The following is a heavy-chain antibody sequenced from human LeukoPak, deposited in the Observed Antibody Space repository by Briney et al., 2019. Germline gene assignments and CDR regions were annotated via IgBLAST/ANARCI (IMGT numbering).Heavy chain of an antibody. V-gene: IGHV3-30*03. CDR3: ARERGSPTAWDY. CDR2: ISYDGSNK. D-gene: IGHD3-10*01. CDR1: GFTFSSYS. Sequence: GGSLRLSCAASGFTFSSYSMNWVRQAPGKGLEWVAVISYDGSNKYYADSVKGRFTISRDNSKNTLYLQMNSLRAEDTAVYYCARERGSPTAWDYWGQGTLVTVSS. J-gene: IGHJ4*02.